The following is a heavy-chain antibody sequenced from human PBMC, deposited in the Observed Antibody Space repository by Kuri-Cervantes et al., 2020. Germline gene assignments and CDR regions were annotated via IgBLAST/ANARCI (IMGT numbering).Heavy chain of an antibody. D-gene: IGHD2-2*02. CDR3: ARGIYCSSTSCYREEYYYYYKDV. CDR2: ISGSGGST. CDR1: GFTFSSYA. J-gene: IGHJ6*03. Sequence: GGSLRLSCAASGFTFSSYAMSWVRQAPGKGLEWVSAISGSGGSTYYADSVKGRFTISRDNSKNTLYLQMNSLRAEDTAVYYCARGIYCSSTSCYREEYYYYYKDVWGKGTTVTVSS. V-gene: IGHV3-23*01.